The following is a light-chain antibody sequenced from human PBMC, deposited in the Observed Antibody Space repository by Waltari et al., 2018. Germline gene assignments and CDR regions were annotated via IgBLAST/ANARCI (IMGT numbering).Light chain of an antibody. CDR3: GTWDSSLGGAV. CDR1: SSNIGHNY. CDR2: ENT. J-gene: IGLJ7*01. Sequence: QSVLTQPPSVSAAPGQRVTISCSGGSSNIGHNYVSWYRQFPGTAPKLLIYENTVRRSVCPGRLSGSKSGTSATLDITGLQAGDEADYYCGTWDSSLGGAVFGGGTHLTVL. V-gene: IGLV1-51*02.